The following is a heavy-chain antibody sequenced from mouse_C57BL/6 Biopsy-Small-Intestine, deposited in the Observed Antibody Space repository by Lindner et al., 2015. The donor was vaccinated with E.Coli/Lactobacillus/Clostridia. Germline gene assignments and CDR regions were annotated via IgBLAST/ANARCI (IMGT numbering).Heavy chain of an antibody. CDR2: INPNNGGT. J-gene: IGHJ2*01. CDR3: ARPSNDFDY. D-gene: IGHD4-1*01. V-gene: IGHV1-22*01. Sequence: VQLQESGPELVKPGASVKMSCKASGYTFTDYNMHWVKQSHGKSLEWIGYINPNNGGTNYNQKFKGKATLTVSKSSSTAYMELRSLTSEDSAVYYCARPSNDFDYWGQGTTLTVSS. CDR1: GYTFTDYN.